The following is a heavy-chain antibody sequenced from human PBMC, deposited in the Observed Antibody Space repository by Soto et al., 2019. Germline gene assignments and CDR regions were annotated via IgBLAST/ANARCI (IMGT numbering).Heavy chain of an antibody. J-gene: IGHJ6*02. CDR2: ISKDGSDE. D-gene: IGHD2-2*01. Sequence: QVQLVESGGGVVQPGRSLRLSCAVSGFSFSSYAMHWVRQAPGKGLEWVAVISKDGSDEYYGDSVKGRFTISRDNSKNALYLQMNSLRPEDTAVYYCAKDRYQVLPRHGMDVWCQGTTVTVSS. V-gene: IGHV3-30*18. CDR1: GFSFSSYA. CDR3: AKDRYQVLPRHGMDV.